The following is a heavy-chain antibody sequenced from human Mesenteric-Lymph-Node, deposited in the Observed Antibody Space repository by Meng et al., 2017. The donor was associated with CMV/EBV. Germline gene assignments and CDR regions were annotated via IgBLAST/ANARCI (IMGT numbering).Heavy chain of an antibody. J-gene: IGHJ1*01. CDR3: ARDFGISEWELLPDQFQH. CDR1: GFTFSSYA. D-gene: IGHD1-26*01. V-gene: IGHV3-23*01. Sequence: GESLKISCAASGFTFSSYAMSWVRQAPGKGLEWVSAISGSGGSTYYADSVKGRFTISRDNSKNTLYLQMNSLRAEDTAVYYCARDFGISEWELLPDQFQHWGQGTLVTVSS. CDR2: ISGSGGST.